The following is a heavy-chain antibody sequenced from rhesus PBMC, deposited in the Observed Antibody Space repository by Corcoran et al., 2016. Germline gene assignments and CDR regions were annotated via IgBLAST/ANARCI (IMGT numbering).Heavy chain of an antibody. CDR1: GYSISSGYG. CDR2: SSYSGST. V-gene: IGHV4-122*02. D-gene: IGHD6-13*01. J-gene: IGHJ4*01. Sequence: QLQLQESGPGLVKPSETLSLTCAVSGYSISSGYGWSWIRQPPGKGLEGIGNSSYSGSTSSNPSLKSRVTISRDTSKNQFSLKLSSVTAADTAVYYCARGQWGAAAAFDYWGQGVLVTVSS. CDR3: ARGQWGAAAAFDY.